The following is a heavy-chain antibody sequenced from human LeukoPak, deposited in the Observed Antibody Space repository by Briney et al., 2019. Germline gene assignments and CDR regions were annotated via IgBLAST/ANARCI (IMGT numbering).Heavy chain of an antibody. J-gene: IGHJ4*02. D-gene: IGHD6-19*01. CDR2: ISSSSSDI. V-gene: IGHV3-21*01. CDR3: GIHRGEYSSGWGLDY. Sequence: GGTLRLSCAASGFTFSSYSMHWVRKAPAKGLEWVSSISSSSSDIYYAGSAKGRFTISRDNAKNLLYLQMNGLRAEDTAVYYCGIHRGEYSSGWGLDYWGQGNLVTVSS. CDR1: GFTFSSYS.